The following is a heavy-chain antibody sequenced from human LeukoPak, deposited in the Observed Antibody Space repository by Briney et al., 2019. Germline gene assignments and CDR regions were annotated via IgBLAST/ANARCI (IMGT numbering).Heavy chain of an antibody. D-gene: IGHD6-19*01. V-gene: IGHV5-51*01. Sequence: GESLKISCKGSRYSFTSYWIGWVRQMPGKGLEWMGIIYPGDSDTRYSPSFQGQVTISADKSISTAYLQWSSLEASDTAMYYCATAPRGGGWYYGMDVWGQGTTVTVSS. J-gene: IGHJ6*02. CDR1: RYSFTSYW. CDR2: IYPGDSDT. CDR3: ATAPRGGGWYYGMDV.